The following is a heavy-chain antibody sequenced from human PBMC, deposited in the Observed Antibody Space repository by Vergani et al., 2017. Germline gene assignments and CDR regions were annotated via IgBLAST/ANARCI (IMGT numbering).Heavy chain of an antibody. CDR3: ARESDYDGYLRVYYGMDV. V-gene: IGHV1-69*01. CDR1: GGTFSSYA. J-gene: IGHJ6*02. CDR2: IIPIFGTA. D-gene: IGHD4-17*01. Sequence: QVQLVQSGAEVKKPGSSVKVSCKASGGTFSSYAISWVRQAPGQGLEWMGGIIPIFGTANYAQKFQGRVTITADESTSTAYMELSSLRSEDTAVYYCARESDYDGYLRVYYGMDVWGQGTTVTVSS.